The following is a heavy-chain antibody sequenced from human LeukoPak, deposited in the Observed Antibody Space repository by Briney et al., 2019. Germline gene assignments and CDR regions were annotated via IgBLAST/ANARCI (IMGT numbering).Heavy chain of an antibody. J-gene: IGHJ6*03. CDR2: INWNGGST. V-gene: IGHV3-20*01. D-gene: IGHD3-10*01. CDR3: ARDPYYGSGSYAMDV. Sequence: GGSLRLSYAASGFTFDDYGMSWVRQAPGKGVEWVYGINWNGGSTGYADSVKGRFTISRDNAKNCLYLQMNSLRAEDTALYHCARDPYYGSGSYAMDVWGKGTTVTVSS. CDR1: GFTFDDYG.